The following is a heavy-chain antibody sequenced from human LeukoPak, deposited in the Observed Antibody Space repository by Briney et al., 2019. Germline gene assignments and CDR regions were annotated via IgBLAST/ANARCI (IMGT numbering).Heavy chain of an antibody. CDR1: GYTFTSYY. CDR2: INPSGGST. CDR3: ARPVGTAGFDY. J-gene: IGHJ4*02. Sequence: ASVKVSCKASGYTFTSYYMHWVRQAPGQGLEWMGIINPSGGSTSYAQKFQGRVTMTRDTSASTAYMELSSLRSEDTAVYYCARPVGTAGFDYWGQGTLVTVSS. D-gene: IGHD1-1*01. V-gene: IGHV1-46*01.